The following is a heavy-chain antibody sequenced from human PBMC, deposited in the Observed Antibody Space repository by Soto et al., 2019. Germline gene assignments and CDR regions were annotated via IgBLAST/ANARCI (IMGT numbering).Heavy chain of an antibody. CDR2: INAGNGNT. V-gene: IGHV1-3*01. D-gene: IGHD3-16*02. CDR1: GYTFTSYA. CDR3: AREDNYIWGSYRPGPFDY. J-gene: IGHJ4*02. Sequence: GASVKVSCKASGYTFTSYAMHRVRQAPGQRLEWMGWINAGNGNTKYSQKFQGRVTITRDTSASTAYMELSSLRSEDTAVYYCAREDNYIWGSYRPGPFDYWGQGTLVTVSS.